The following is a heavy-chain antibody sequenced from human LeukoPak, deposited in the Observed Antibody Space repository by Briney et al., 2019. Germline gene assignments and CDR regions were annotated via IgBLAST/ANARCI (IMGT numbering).Heavy chain of an antibody. CDR2: IYYSGNT. V-gene: IGHV4-39*01. D-gene: IGHD2-21*02. J-gene: IGHJ4*02. CDR3: ATLAYCGGDCYSDY. CDR1: GGSIFSSNSY. Sequence: SETLSLTCTVSGGSIFSSNSYWGWIRQPPGKGLEWIGSIYYSGNTYYNASLKSRVTISVDTSKNQFSLKLNSVTAADTAVYYCATLAYCGGDCYSDYWGQGTLVTVSS.